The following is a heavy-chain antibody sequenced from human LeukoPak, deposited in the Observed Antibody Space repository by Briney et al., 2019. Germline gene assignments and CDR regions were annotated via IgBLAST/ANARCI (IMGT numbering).Heavy chain of an antibody. Sequence: GGSLRLSCAASGFTFSTYEMNWVRQAPGKGREWGSYISSGGSTRTYADSVKGRFTISRDNAKNSLYLEMNSLRAEDTAVYYCAREIESSVAGNFDYWGQGTLVTVSS. J-gene: IGHJ4*02. D-gene: IGHD6-19*01. CDR2: ISSGGSTR. V-gene: IGHV3-48*03. CDR3: AREIESSVAGNFDY. CDR1: GFTFSTYE.